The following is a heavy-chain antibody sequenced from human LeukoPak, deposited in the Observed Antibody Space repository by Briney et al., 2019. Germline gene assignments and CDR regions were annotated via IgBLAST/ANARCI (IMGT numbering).Heavy chain of an antibody. CDR1: GFTFSSYA. J-gene: IGHJ4*02. CDR3: AKDHWNYQSSFDY. V-gene: IGHV3-23*01. D-gene: IGHD1-7*01. CDR2: ISGSGGST. Sequence: GGSLRLSCAASGFTFSSYAMSWVRQAPGKGLEWVSAISGSGGSTYYADSVKGRFTISRDNSKNTLYLQMNSLRAEDTAIYYCAKDHWNYQSSFDYWGQGTLVTVSS.